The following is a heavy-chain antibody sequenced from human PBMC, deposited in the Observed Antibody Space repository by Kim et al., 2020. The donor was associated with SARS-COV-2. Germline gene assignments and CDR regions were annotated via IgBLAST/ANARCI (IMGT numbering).Heavy chain of an antibody. V-gene: IGHV1-3*01. J-gene: IGHJ4*02. D-gene: IGHD1-1*01. Sequence: KVQGRVTITRDASASTAYMELSSLRSEDTAVYYCARDGTTRNGGYYFDYWGQGALFTVSS. CDR3: ARDGTTRNGGYYFDY.